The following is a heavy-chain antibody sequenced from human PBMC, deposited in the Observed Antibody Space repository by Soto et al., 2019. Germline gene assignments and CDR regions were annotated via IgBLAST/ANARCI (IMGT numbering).Heavy chain of an antibody. CDR2: MFYGVST. CDR3: ARLPSRHLVDY. CDR1: GSSINSSGYY. V-gene: IGHV4-39*01. Sequence: SETLSLTCTVSGSSINSSGYYRGWIRQPPGKGLEWIGSMFYGVSTYYNPSLKSRVTVSVDTSKNQFSLNLRSVTAADTAVYYCARLPSRHLVDYWGQGTLVTVSS. D-gene: IGHD3-3*02. J-gene: IGHJ4*02.